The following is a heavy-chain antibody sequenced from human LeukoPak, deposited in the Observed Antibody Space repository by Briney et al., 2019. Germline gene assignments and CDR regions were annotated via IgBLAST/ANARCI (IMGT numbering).Heavy chain of an antibody. Sequence: GASVKVSCKASGYTFTSYGISWVRQAPGKGLEWMGGFDPEDGETIYAQKFQGRVTMTEDTSTDTAYMELSSLRSEDTAVYYCAADLGLTTYYDILTARWFDPWGQGTLVTVSS. CDR2: FDPEDGET. D-gene: IGHD3-9*01. CDR3: AADLGLTTYYDILTARWFDP. CDR1: GYTFTSYG. V-gene: IGHV1-24*01. J-gene: IGHJ5*02.